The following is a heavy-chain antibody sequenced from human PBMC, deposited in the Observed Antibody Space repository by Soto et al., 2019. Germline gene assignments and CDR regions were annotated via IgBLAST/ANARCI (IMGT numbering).Heavy chain of an antibody. CDR1: GGSISSGGYY. Sequence: SETLSLTCTVSGGSISSGGYYWSWIRQHPGKGLEWIGYIYYSGSTYYNPSLKSRVTISVDTSKNQFSLKLSSVTAADTAVYCCARVPINWFDPWGQGTLVTVSS. CDR3: ARVPINWFDP. D-gene: IGHD3-3*01. CDR2: IYYSGST. J-gene: IGHJ5*02. V-gene: IGHV4-31*03.